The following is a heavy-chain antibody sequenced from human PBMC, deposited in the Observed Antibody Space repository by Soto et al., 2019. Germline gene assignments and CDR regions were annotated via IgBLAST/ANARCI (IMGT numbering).Heavy chain of an antibody. J-gene: IGHJ4*02. CDR3: ARQGIAVADFATGSALGY. CDR2: IDPSDSYT. Sequence: GESLKISCKGSGYSFTSYWISWVRQMPGKGLEWMGRIDPSDSYTNYSPSFQGHVTISADKSISTAYLQWSSLKASDTAMYYCARQGIAVADFATGSALGYWGQGTLVT. V-gene: IGHV5-10-1*01. CDR1: GYSFTSYW. D-gene: IGHD6-19*01.